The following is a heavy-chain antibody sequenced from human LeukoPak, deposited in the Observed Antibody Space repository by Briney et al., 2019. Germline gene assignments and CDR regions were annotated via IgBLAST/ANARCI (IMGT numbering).Heavy chain of an antibody. CDR1: GGSISSYY. J-gene: IGHJ3*02. CDR3: ARDFLYYDSSEDAFDI. CDR2: IYYSGST. Sequence: SETLSLTCTVSGGSISSYYWSWIRQPPGKGLEWIGDIYYSGSTNYNPSLKSRVTISVDTSKNQFSLKLSSVTAADTAVYYCARDFLYYDSSEDAFDIWGQGTMVTVSS. D-gene: IGHD3-22*01. V-gene: IGHV4-59*01.